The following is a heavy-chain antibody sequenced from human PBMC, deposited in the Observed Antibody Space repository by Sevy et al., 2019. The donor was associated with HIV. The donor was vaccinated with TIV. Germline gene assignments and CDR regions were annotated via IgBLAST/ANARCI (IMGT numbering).Heavy chain of an antibody. J-gene: IGHJ4*02. Sequence: TLSLTCTVSGGSFNDFYWSWIRQSPGRGLEWIGYIYYNGTTNSNPSLRRRVTISAQTSKSQISLRLNSVTAADTAVYYCARGKVLFDHWGQGIVVTVSS. CDR2: IYYNGTT. CDR3: ARGKVLFDH. CDR1: GGSFNDFY. V-gene: IGHV4-59*01. D-gene: IGHD3-10*01.